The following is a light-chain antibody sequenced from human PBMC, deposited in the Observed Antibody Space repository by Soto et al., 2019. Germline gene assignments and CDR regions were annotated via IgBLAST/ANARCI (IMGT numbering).Light chain of an antibody. CDR2: EVS. Sequence: QSALTQPASVSGSPGQSITISCTGTSSGVGGYKYVSWYQHHPGKAPKLMIYEVSNRPSGVSNRFSGSKSGNTASLTISGLQAEDEADYYCSSYSSSSTYVFGPGTKVTVL. V-gene: IGLV2-14*01. J-gene: IGLJ1*01. CDR3: SSYSSSSTYV. CDR1: SSGVGGYKY.